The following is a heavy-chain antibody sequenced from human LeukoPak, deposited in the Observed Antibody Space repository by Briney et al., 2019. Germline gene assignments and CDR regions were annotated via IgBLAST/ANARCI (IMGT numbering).Heavy chain of an antibody. V-gene: IGHV3-23*01. CDR3: AKAAYGDYVNWFDP. CDR1: GFTFSSHA. CDR2: IGGIGAST. Sequence: GGSLRLSCAASGFTFSSHAMNWVRQAPGKGLEWVSSIGGIGASTYYADSVKGRFTISRDNSKNALYLQMNSLRAEDTALYYCAKAAYGDYVNWFDPWGQGILVIVSS. D-gene: IGHD4-17*01. J-gene: IGHJ5*02.